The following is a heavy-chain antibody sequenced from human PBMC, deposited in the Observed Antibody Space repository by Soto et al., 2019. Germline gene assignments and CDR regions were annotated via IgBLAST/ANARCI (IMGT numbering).Heavy chain of an antibody. D-gene: IGHD6-13*01. CDR3: ARGGGSPYHNHEFDF. V-gene: IGHV4-59*01. Sequence: QVQLQESGPGLVKPSETLSLTCAVSGPSITYYYWNWIRQPPGRGLEWIVSFSSTGSTVYNPSLRNRVTISLDTSKNQFSLTLNSVTAADTAVYYCARGGGSPYHNHEFDFWGQGTLVTVSS. J-gene: IGHJ4*02. CDR1: GPSITYYY. CDR2: FSSTGST.